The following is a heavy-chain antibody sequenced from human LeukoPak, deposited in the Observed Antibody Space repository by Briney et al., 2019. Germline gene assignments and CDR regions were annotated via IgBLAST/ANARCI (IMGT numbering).Heavy chain of an antibody. CDR2: INPNSGGT. CDR1: GYTFTGYY. D-gene: IGHD3-10*01. Sequence: GASVKVSCKASGYTFTGYYMHWVRQAPGQGLEWMGWINPNSGGTNYAQKFQGRVTMTRDTSISTAYMELSRLRSDDTAVYYCASDGSMVRGGHYYYYYMDVWGKGTTVTVSS. CDR3: ASDGSMVRGGHYYYYYMDV. J-gene: IGHJ6*03. V-gene: IGHV1-2*02.